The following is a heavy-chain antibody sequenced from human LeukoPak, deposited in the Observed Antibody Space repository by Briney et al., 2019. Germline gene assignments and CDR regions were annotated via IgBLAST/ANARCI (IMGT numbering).Heavy chain of an antibody. D-gene: IGHD5-18*01. CDR3: ARRGLSQTYTSGDSYGFYNWFDP. CDR2: INHSGST. V-gene: IGHV4-34*01. J-gene: IGHJ5*02. Sequence: SETLSLTCAVYGGSFSGYYWSWIRQPAGEGLEWIGEINHSGSTNYNPSLTSRATISVDTSKYQFSLQLRSVTAADTAVYYCARRGLSQTYTSGDSYGFYNWFDPWGQGTLVTVSS. CDR1: GGSFSGYY.